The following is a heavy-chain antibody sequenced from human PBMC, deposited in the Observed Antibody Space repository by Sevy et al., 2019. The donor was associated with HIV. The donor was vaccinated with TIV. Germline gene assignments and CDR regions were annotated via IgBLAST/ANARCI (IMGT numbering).Heavy chain of an antibody. CDR1: GGSFSNDD. CDR2: INHSGST. D-gene: IGHD3-22*01. Sequence: SETLSLTCAVYGGSFSNDDWSWIRQPPGTGLEWIGEINHSGSTNYNPSLKSRVTISIDTSKNQFSLKLTSVTAADTAVYYCARWRGTRVTMMVVVTTGYFVNWGQRALVTVSS. CDR3: ARWRGTRVTMMVVVTTGYFVN. V-gene: IGHV4-34*01. J-gene: IGHJ4*02.